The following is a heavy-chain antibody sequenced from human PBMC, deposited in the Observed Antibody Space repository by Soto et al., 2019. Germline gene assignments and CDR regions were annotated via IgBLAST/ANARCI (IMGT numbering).Heavy chain of an antibody. CDR3: AIRVIVGATTPFGD. V-gene: IGHV4-39*01. J-gene: IGHJ4*02. CDR2: IYYSGST. D-gene: IGHD1-26*01. Sequence: QLQLQESGPGLVKPSETLSLTCTVSGGSISSSSYYWGWIRQPPGNGLEWIGIIYYSGSTYYNPSLKRRVTISVDTSNNQFSLKLSSVTATATAVYYCAIRVIVGATTPFGDWGVGTLVTVSS. CDR1: GGSISSSSYY.